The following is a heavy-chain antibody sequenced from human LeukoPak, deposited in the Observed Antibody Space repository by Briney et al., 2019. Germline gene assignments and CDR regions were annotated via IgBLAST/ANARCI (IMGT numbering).Heavy chain of an antibody. CDR1: GDTFSSYA. D-gene: IGHD1-7*01. Sequence: ASVKVSRKASGDTFSSYAISWVRQAPGQGLEWMGWISAYNGNTNYAQKLQGRVTMTTDTSTSTAYMELRSLRSDDTAVYYCARDRGTGTTETWGQGTLVTVSS. CDR2: ISAYNGNT. V-gene: IGHV1-18*01. CDR3: ARDRGTGTTET. J-gene: IGHJ5*02.